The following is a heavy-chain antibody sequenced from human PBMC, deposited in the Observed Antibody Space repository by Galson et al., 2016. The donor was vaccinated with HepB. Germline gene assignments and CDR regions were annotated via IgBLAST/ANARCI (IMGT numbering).Heavy chain of an antibody. Sequence: SLRLSCATSGFSFRNSGIHWVRQAPRKGLEWVAIISHDGSLNFYVDSVKGQFTISIDNSNNTRYLQMNSLRRDDTAIYYSAKAMASAKPRTNWFDPWGQGVLVTVSS. D-gene: IGHD1-1*01. CDR2: ISHDGSLN. CDR3: AKAMASAKPRTNWFDP. J-gene: IGHJ5*02. V-gene: IGHV3-30*18. CDR1: GFSFRNSG.